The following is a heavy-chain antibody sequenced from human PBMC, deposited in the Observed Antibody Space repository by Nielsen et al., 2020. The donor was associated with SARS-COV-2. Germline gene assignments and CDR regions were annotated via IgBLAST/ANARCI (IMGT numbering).Heavy chain of an antibody. CDR3: AKAGIMITFGGDVDYFES. CDR1: GFTFSSYW. V-gene: IGHV3-74*01. Sequence: GGSLRLSCAASGFTFSSYWMHWVRQAPGKGLVWVSRINSDGSSTNYADSVKGRFTISRDSAKNTLYLQMNSLGAEDTAVYYCAKAGIMITFGGDVDYFESWGQGTLVTVSS. CDR2: INSDGSST. D-gene: IGHD3-16*01. J-gene: IGHJ4*02.